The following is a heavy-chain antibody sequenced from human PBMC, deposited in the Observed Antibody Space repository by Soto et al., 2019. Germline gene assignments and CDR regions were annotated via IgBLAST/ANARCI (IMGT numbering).Heavy chain of an antibody. CDR1: GFTFSSYG. D-gene: IGHD3-3*01. Sequence: QVQLVESGGGVVQPGRSLRLSCAASGFTFSSYGMHWVRQAPGKGLEWVAVIWYDGSNKYYADSVKGRFTISRDNSKNTLYLQMNSLRAEDTAVYYCARGGWDYDLLYGMDVWGQGTTVTVSS. CDR2: IWYDGSNK. V-gene: IGHV3-33*01. J-gene: IGHJ6*02. CDR3: ARGGWDYDLLYGMDV.